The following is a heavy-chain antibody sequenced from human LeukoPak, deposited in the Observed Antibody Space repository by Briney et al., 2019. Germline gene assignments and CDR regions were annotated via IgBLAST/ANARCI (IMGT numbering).Heavy chain of an antibody. CDR2: INHSGST. CDR3: ARRYYYGSGSYYNPRQNNWFDP. CDR1: GGSFSGYY. J-gene: IGHJ5*02. Sequence: PSETLPLTCAVYGGSFSGYYWSWIRQPPGKGLEWIGEINHSGSTNYNPSLKSRVTISVDTSKNQFSLKLSSVTAADTAVYYCARRYYYGSGSYYNPRQNNWFDPWGQGTLVTVSS. D-gene: IGHD3-10*01. V-gene: IGHV4-34*01.